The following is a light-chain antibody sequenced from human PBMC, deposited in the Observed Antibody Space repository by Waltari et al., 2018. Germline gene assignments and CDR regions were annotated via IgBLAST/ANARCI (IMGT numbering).Light chain of an antibody. Sequence: YELTQPPSVSVSPGQTARITCSGHELPRKYAYWFQQKSGQAPRLVIYEDTKRPSGFPERFSGSSSGTVATLTITGAQVDDEADYYCYSSDSTGLRVFGGGTTVVVL. CDR2: EDT. V-gene: IGLV3-10*01. J-gene: IGLJ1*01. CDR1: ELPRKY. CDR3: YSSDSTGLRV.